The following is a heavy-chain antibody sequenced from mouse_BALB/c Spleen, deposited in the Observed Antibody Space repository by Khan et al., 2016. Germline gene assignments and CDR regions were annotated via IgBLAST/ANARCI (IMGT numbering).Heavy chain of an antibody. V-gene: IGHV9-1*02. CDR3: ARWGTAHVIDY. CDR1: GYTFTNYG. J-gene: IGHJ2*01. Sequence: QIQVVQSGPELKKPGETVKISCKASGYTFTNYGMNRVKQAPGKGLKWMGWINTYTGEPTYADDFKGRFAFSLETSVSTAFLQINNLKHEDMATYFGARWGTAHVIDYWGEGTTLAVS. CDR2: INTYTGEP. D-gene: IGHD1-2*01.